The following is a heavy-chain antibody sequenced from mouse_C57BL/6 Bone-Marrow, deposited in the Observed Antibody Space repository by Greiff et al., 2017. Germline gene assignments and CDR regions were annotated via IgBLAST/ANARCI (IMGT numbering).Heavy chain of an antibody. J-gene: IGHJ4*01. Sequence: EVQLQQSGPELVKPGASVKISCKASGYSFTDYNMNWVKQSNGKSLEWIGVINPNYGATSYNQKFQGKATLTVDQSSSTAYMQLNSLTSEDSAVYYCAKWLYYSNFLDYWGQGTSVTVSS. D-gene: IGHD2-5*01. V-gene: IGHV1-39*01. CDR1: GYSFTDYN. CDR2: INPNYGAT. CDR3: AKWLYYSNFLDY.